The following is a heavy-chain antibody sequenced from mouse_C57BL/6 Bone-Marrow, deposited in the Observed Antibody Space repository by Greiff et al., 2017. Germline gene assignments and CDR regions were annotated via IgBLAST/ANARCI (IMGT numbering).Heavy chain of an antibody. V-gene: IGHV3-6*01. CDR1: GYSITSGYY. Sequence: EVQRVESGPGLVKPSQSLSLTCSVTGYSITSGYYWNWIRQFPGNKLEWMGYISYDGSNNYNPSLKNRISITRDTSKNQFFLKLNSVTTEDTATYYCARIPTTVVDDWGQGTTLTVSS. CDR3: ARIPTTVVDD. D-gene: IGHD1-1*01. J-gene: IGHJ2*01. CDR2: ISYDGSN.